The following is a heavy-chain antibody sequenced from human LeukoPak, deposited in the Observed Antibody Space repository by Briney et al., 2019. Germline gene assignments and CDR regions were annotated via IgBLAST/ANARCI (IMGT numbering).Heavy chain of an antibody. CDR1: GGSISSSSYY. Sequence: SETLSLTCTVSGGSISSSSYYWGWIRQPPGKGLEWIGSIYYSGSTYYNPSLKSRVTISVDTSKNQFSLKLSSVTAADTAVYYCASLPGYRGKYYFDYWGQGTLVTVSS. D-gene: IGHD1-26*01. V-gene: IGHV4-39*07. CDR3: ASLPGYRGKYYFDY. J-gene: IGHJ4*02. CDR2: IYYSGST.